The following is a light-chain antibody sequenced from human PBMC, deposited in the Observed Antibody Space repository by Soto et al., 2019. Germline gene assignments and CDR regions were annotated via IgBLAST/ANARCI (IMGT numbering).Light chain of an antibody. J-gene: IGKJ1*01. CDR2: DTC. Sequence: IVMTQSPATLSVSPGARVTLSCRASQNVSSNLAWYQQKPGQAPRLLISDTCIRAAGITARFSGSGSGTEFTVAISSLQSEDLAVYYCQQYKKWPPWTLGPGTKVDSK. CDR1: QNVSSN. V-gene: IGKV3-15*01. CDR3: QQYKKWPPWT.